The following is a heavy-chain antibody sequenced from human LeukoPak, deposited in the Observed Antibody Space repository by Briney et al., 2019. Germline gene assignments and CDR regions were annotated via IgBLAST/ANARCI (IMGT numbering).Heavy chain of an antibody. J-gene: IGHJ4*02. CDR3: AGGSTMIRGAADY. D-gene: IGHD3-10*01. CDR1: GGSISSYY. CDR2: IYYSGSP. V-gene: IGHV4-59*01. Sequence: SETLSLTCTVSGGSISSYYWSWIRQPPGKGLEWIGYIYYSGSPNYNPSLKSRVTISVDTSKNQFSLKLSSVTAADTAVYFCAGGSTMIRGAADYWGQGTLVTVSS.